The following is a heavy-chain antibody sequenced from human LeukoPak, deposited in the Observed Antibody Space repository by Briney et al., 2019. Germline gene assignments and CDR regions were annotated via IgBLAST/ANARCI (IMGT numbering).Heavy chain of an antibody. CDR3: ARYSSGWPFDY. D-gene: IGHD6-19*01. CDR1: GGSISSYY. Sequence: SETLSLTCTVSGGSISSYYWSWIRQPPGKGLEWIGYIYYSGSTNYNPSLKSRVTISVDTSKNQFSLKLSSVTAADTAVYYCARYSSGWPFDYWGQGTLVTVSS. J-gene: IGHJ4*02. CDR2: IYYSGST. V-gene: IGHV4-59*08.